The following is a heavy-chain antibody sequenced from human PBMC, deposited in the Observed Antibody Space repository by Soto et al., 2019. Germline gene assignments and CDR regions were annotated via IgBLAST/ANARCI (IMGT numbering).Heavy chain of an antibody. CDR1: GYTSTSYD. D-gene: IGHD1-26*01. V-gene: IGHV1-8*01. CDR3: ARVDQDSGSYKALYYYGMDV. CDR2: MNPNSGNT. Sequence: ASVKVSCKASGYTSTSYDINWVRQATGQGLEWMGWMNPNSGNTGYAQKFQGRVTMTRNTSISTAYMELSSLRSEDTAVYYCARVDQDSGSYKALYYYGMDVWGQGTTVTVSS. J-gene: IGHJ6*02.